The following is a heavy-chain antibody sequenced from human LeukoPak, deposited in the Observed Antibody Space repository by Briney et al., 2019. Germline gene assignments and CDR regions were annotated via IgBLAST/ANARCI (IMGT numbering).Heavy chain of an antibody. J-gene: IGHJ3*02. CDR1: GFTFSSYS. CDR2: ISSSSSYI. CDR3: ARSHPDAFDI. Sequence: GGSLRPSCAASGFTFSSYSMNWVRQAPGKGLEWVSSISSSSSYIYYADSVKGRFTISRDNAENSLYLQMNSLRAEDTAVYYCARSHPDAFDIWGQGTMVTVSS. V-gene: IGHV3-21*01.